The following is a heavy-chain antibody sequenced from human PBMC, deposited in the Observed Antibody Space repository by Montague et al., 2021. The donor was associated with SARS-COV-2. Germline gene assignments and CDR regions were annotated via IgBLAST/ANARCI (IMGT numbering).Heavy chain of an antibody. CDR3: ARPGSVSGWFYFDD. V-gene: IGHV4-39*02. CDR2: LSSSGST. D-gene: IGHD6-19*01. CDR1: GESIARDTYT. J-gene: IGHJ4*02. Sequence: SETLSLTCIVSGESIARDTYTWGWIRQSPGKGLVWLGSLSSSGSTYYNPSLRIRVTISMDTSKNHFSLKANSVTATDAAVYSCARPGSVSGWFYFDDWGQGTLVTVSS.